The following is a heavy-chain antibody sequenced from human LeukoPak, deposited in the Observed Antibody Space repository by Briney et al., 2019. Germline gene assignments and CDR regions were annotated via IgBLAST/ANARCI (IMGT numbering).Heavy chain of an antibody. J-gene: IGHJ3*02. CDR3: TRLASVGPKRFAFDI. CDR2: INPSGGST. V-gene: IGHV1-46*03. D-gene: IGHD1-26*01. Sequence: GASVKVSCKASGYTFTSYYMHWVRQAPGQGLEWMGIINPSGGSTSYAQKFQGRVTMTRDMSTSTVYVELSSLKIDDTAVYYCTRLASVGPKRFAFDIWGQGTMVTVPS. CDR1: GYTFTSYY.